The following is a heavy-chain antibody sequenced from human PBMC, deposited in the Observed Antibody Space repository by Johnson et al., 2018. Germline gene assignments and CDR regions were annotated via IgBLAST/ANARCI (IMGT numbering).Heavy chain of an antibody. CDR3: AKERGYSYGTWRYYGMDV. J-gene: IGHJ6*02. V-gene: IGHV3-74*01. CDR1: GFTFSSYW. Sequence: VQLQEAGGGLVQPGGSLRLSCAASGFTFSSYWMHWVRQAPGKGLVWVSRINRDGSSTSYADSVKGRFTISRDNAKNTLYLQMNSLRAEDTDVYYCAKERGYSYGTWRYYGMDVWGQGTTVTVSS. CDR2: INRDGSST. D-gene: IGHD5-18*01.